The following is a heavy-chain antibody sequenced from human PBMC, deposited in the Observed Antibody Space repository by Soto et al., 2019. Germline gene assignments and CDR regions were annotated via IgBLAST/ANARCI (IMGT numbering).Heavy chain of an antibody. V-gene: IGHV3-74*01. J-gene: IGHJ3*02. D-gene: IGHD3-16*02. CDR2: INSDGSST. CDR3: ARDGYPGNAFDI. CDR1: GFTFSNYG. Sequence: EVQLVESGGGVVQPGGSLRLSCAASGFTFSNYGMHWVRHAPGKGLGWVARINSDGSSTTYADSVKGRITISRDNAKKTLYLQMNSLRAEDTAVYYCARDGYPGNAFDIWGQGTVVTV.